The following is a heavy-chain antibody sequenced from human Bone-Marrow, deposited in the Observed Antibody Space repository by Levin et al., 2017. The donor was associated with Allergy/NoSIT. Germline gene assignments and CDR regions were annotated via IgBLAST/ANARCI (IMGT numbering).Heavy chain of an antibody. CDR3: VRVAGAAADKGD. CDR1: GGSFSPYY. Sequence: SETLSLTCAVYGGSFSPYYWTWIRQPPGKGLEWIGHINHSGATNYNPSLESRVTISVDTSKNQFSLKLGSVTAADTAVYYCVRVAGAAADKGDWGQGTLVTVSS. CDR2: INHSGAT. J-gene: IGHJ4*02. V-gene: IGHV4-34*01. D-gene: IGHD6-13*01.